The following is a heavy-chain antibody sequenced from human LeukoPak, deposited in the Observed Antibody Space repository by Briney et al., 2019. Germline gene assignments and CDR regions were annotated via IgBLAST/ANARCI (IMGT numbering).Heavy chain of an antibody. Sequence: SETLSPTCTVSGGSISSSSYYWGWIRQPPGKGLEWIGSIYYSGSTYYNPSLKSRVTISVDTSKNQFSLKLSSVTAADTAVYYCARDLEAYYYGSGSYFDYWGQGTLVTVSS. CDR1: GGSISSSSYY. J-gene: IGHJ4*02. V-gene: IGHV4-39*07. CDR3: ARDLEAYYYGSGSYFDY. D-gene: IGHD3-10*01. CDR2: IYYSGST.